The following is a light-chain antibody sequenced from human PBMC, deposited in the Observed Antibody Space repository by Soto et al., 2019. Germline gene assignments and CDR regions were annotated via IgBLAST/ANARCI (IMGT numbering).Light chain of an antibody. CDR2: DAA. Sequence: DLQLTQSPPSLSASVGDGVTITCQASQDITNYLNWYQHKSGKSPKLLIFDAANLEAGVPSRFSGCGSGTHCTFTISSLQSEDVATYYCQQYDNRPLTFGGGTKVE. CDR1: QDITNY. CDR3: QQYDNRPLT. J-gene: IGKJ4*02. V-gene: IGKV1-33*01.